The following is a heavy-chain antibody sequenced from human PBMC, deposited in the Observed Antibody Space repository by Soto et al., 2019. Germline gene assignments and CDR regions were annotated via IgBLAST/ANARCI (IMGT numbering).Heavy chain of an antibody. V-gene: IGHV3-11*01. D-gene: IGHD5-12*01. CDR1: GFTFSDYY. CDR2: ISSSGSTI. CDR3: ARDPRYSGYDDAFDT. Sequence: GGSLRLSCAASGFTFSDYYMSWIRQAPGKGLEWVSYISSSGSTIYYADSVKGRFTISRDNAKNSLYLQMNSLRAEDTAVYYCARDPRYSGYDDAFDTWGQGTMVTVSS. J-gene: IGHJ3*02.